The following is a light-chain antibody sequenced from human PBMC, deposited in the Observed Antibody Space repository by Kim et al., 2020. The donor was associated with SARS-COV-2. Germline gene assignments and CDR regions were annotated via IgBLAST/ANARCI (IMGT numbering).Light chain of an antibody. J-gene: IGKJ4*01. CDR2: TAS. Sequence: ASVGDGVTITCRASQRISSWLDWYQQKPGKAPKLLIYTASTLQSGVPSRFSGSGSGTDFTLTISSLQPDDFATYYCQQYYTPPLTFGGGTKVDIK. CDR3: QQYYTPPLT. CDR1: QRISSW. V-gene: IGKV1-39*01.